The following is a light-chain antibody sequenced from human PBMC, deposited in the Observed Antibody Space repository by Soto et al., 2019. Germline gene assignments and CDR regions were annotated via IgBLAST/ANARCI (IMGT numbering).Light chain of an antibody. CDR3: QQYNNWPPRYT. CDR1: QSVSSN. J-gene: IGKJ2*01. V-gene: IGKV3-15*01. CDR2: GAS. Sequence: EIVMTQSPATLSVSPGERATLSCRASQSVSSNLAWYQQKPGQATRLLIYGASTRATRIPARFSGSGSGTECTLTISCLQFEDFAVYYCQQYNNWPPRYTFGQGTKLEIK.